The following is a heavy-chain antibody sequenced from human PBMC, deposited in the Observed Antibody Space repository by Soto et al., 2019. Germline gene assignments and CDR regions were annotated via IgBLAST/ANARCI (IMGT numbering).Heavy chain of an antibody. Sequence: QVQLVQSGAEEKKPGASVKVSCKASGYTFTSYAMLWVRQAPGQRLEWMGWINAGNGNTKYSQKFQGRVTITRDTSASTAYMELSSLRSEDTAVYYCARGRGGGATNQWDWFDPWGQGTLVTVSS. J-gene: IGHJ5*02. CDR1: GYTFTSYA. CDR3: ARGRGGGATNQWDWFDP. D-gene: IGHD1-26*01. V-gene: IGHV1-3*05. CDR2: INAGNGNT.